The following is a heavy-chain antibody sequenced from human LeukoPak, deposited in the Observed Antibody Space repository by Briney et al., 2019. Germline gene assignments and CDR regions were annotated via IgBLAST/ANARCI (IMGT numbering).Heavy chain of an antibody. CDR3: ARHREALWFGELLPFFDY. J-gene: IGHJ4*02. V-gene: IGHV4-39*01. Sequence: SETLSLTCTVSGGSISSSSYYWGWIRQPPGKGLEWIGSIYYSGSTYYNPSLKSRVTISVDTSKNQFSLKLSSVTAADTAVYYCARHREALWFGELLPFFDYWGQGTLVTVSS. D-gene: IGHD3-10*01. CDR2: IYYSGST. CDR1: GGSISSSSYY.